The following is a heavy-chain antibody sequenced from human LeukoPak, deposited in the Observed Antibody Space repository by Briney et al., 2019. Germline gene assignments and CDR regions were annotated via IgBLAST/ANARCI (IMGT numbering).Heavy chain of an antibody. J-gene: IGHJ4*02. CDR1: GYTFTGYY. CDR2: INPHSGGT. D-gene: IGHD3-22*01. V-gene: IGHV1-2*02. CDR3: ARAPYYYDSSGPIDY. Sequence: ASVKVSCKASGYTFTGYYMHWVRQAPGQGLEWMGWINPHSGGTNSAQMFQGRVTMTRGTSISTAYMELSRLRSDDTAVYYCARAPYYYDSSGPIDYWGQGTLVTVSS.